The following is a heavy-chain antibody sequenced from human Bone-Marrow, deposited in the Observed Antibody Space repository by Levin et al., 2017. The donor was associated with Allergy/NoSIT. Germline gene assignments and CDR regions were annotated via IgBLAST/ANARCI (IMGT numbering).Heavy chain of an antibody. Sequence: GGSLRLSCAASGIIFSNYWMHWVRQAPGKGLEWVSRVNRDGTSTSYGDSVKGRFTISRDNAKNTLFLQMESLRAEDTAVYYCAGEEDSGLISSFDFWGQGTLVTVSS. D-gene: IGHD3/OR15-3a*01. CDR3: AGEEDSGLISSFDF. J-gene: IGHJ4*02. CDR1: GIIFSNYW. CDR2: VNRDGTST. V-gene: IGHV3-74*01.